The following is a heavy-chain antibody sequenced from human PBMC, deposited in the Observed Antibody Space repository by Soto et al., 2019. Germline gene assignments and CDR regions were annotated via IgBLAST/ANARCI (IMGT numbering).Heavy chain of an antibody. CDR1: GFTFSSYW. V-gene: IGHV3-53*01. CDR3: ARVDYGDYGWYFDL. D-gene: IGHD4-17*01. CDR2: IYSGGTT. J-gene: IGHJ2*01. Sequence: GGSLRLSCAASGFTFSSYWMHWVRQAPGKGLEWVSVIYSGGTTSYADSVKGRFTISRDNSKDILYLQMNSLRAEDTAVYYCARVDYGDYGWYFDLWGRGTLVTVS.